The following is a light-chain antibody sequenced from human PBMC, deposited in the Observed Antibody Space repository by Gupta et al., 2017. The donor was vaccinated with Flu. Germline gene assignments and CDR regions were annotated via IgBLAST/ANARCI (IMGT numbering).Light chain of an antibody. J-gene: IGKJ5*01. CDR1: QSVSSY. V-gene: IGKV3-11*01. Sequence: EIVLTQSPATLSLSPGERATLSCRASQSVSSYLAWYQQKPGQAPRLLIYDASNSATGIPARFSSSGSGTDFTLTISSLEPEDFAVYYCQKRSNWITFGQGTRLEIK. CDR3: QKRSNWIT. CDR2: DAS.